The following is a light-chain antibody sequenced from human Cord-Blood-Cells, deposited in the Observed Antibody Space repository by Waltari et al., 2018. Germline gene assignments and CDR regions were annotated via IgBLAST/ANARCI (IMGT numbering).Light chain of an antibody. V-gene: IGKV3-20*01. CDR1: QSVSSSY. J-gene: IGKJ1*01. CDR2: DAS. Sequence: ELVLTQSPGTLSLSPGERATISRRASQSVSSSYLAWYQQKPGQAPRLLIYDASSRATGIPDRFSGSGSGTDFTLTISRLEPEDFAVYYCQQYGSSPTWTFGQGTKVEIK. CDR3: QQYGSSPTWT.